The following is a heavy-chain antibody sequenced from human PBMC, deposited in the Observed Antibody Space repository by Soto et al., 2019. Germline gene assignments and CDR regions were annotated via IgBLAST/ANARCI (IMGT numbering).Heavy chain of an antibody. J-gene: IGHJ4*02. CDR2: ISSNSGTM. CDR1: GFPFSSYS. Sequence: PGGSLRLSCAAPGFPFSSYSMNWVRQAPGKGLEWVSYISSNSGTMYYADSVKGRFTISRDNAKNSLYLQMNSLRAEDTAVYYCARDRFYYGSSGYYYFDYWGQGTLVTVSS. V-gene: IGHV3-48*01. CDR3: ARDRFYYGSSGYYYFDY. D-gene: IGHD3-22*01.